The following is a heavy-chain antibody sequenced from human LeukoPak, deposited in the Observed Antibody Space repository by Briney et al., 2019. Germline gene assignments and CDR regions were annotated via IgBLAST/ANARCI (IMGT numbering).Heavy chain of an antibody. V-gene: IGHV4-59*01. Sequence: SETLSLTCTVSGGSISGYYWSWIRQPPGKGLEWIGYIYYSGSTSYNPSLKSRVTISVDTSKNQFSLKLSSVTAADTAVYYCARRLYYYDSSGYYYGGYWGQGTLVTVSS. CDR3: ARRLYYYDSSGYYYGGY. D-gene: IGHD3-22*01. CDR1: GGSISGYY. J-gene: IGHJ4*02. CDR2: IYYSGST.